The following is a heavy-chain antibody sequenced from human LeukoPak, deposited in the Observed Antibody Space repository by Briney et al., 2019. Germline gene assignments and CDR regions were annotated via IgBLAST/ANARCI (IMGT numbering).Heavy chain of an antibody. J-gene: IGHJ4*02. V-gene: IGHV3-30-3*01. CDR1: GFTFSSYA. D-gene: IGHD3-3*01. CDR3: AREGVGYFDY. Sequence: GGSLRLSCAASGFTFSSYAMHWVRQAPGKGLEWVAVISYDGSNKYYADSVKGRFTISRDNSKNTLYLQMNSLRAEDTAVYYCAREGVGYFDYWGQGTLVTVSS. CDR2: ISYDGSNK.